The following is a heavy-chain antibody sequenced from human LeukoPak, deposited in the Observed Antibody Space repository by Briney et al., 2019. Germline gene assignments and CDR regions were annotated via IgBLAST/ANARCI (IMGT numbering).Heavy chain of an antibody. CDR1: GGSFSGYY. V-gene: IGHV4-34*01. J-gene: IGHJ3*02. CDR2: INHSGST. D-gene: IGHD3-9*01. Sequence: SETLSLTCAVYGGSFSGYYWSWIRQPPGKGLEWLGEINHSGSTNYNPSLKSRVTISVDTSKNQFSLKLSSVTAADTAVYYCARGGLYYDILTGYPLWRQDAFDIWGQGTMVTVSS. CDR3: ARGGLYYDILTGYPLWRQDAFDI.